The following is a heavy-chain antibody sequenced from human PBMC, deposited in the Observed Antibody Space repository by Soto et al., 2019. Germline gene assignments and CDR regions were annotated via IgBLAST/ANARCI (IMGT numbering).Heavy chain of an antibody. D-gene: IGHD5-18*01. CDR3: ARAPPSYGVGVFDY. V-gene: IGHV3-30-3*01. Sequence: GGSLRLSCAAAGITFSSYAMHWVRQAPGKGLEWVAVISYDGSNKYYADSVKGRFTISRDNSKNTLYLQMNSLRAEDTAVYYCARAPPSYGVGVFDYWGQGTLVTVSS. CDR2: ISYDGSNK. CDR1: GITFSSYA. J-gene: IGHJ4*02.